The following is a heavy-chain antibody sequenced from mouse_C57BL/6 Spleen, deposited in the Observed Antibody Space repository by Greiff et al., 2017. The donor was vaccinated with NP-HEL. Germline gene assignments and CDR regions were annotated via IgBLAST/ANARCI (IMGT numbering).Heavy chain of an antibody. CDR1: GFTFSNYW. D-gene: IGHD2-4*01. V-gene: IGHV6-3*01. J-gene: IGHJ3*01. Sequence: EVKVEESGGGLVQPGGSMKLSCVASGFTFSNYWMNWVRQSPEKGLEWVAQIRLKSDNYATHYAESVKGRFTISRDDSKSSVYLQMNNLRAEDTGIYYCTGGNDYLFAYWGQGTLVTVSA. CDR3: TGGNDYLFAY. CDR2: IRLKSDNYAT.